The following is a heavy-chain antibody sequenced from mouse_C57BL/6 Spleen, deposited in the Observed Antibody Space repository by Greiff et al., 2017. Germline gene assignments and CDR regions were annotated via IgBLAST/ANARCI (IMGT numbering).Heavy chain of an antibody. CDR1: GFTFSSYA. D-gene: IGHD3-1*01. J-gene: IGHJ2*01. CDR2: ISDGGSYT. CDR3: ARVGGYHYFDY. Sequence: EVQLVESGGGLVKPGGSLKLSCAASGFTFSSYAMSWVRQTPEKRLEWVATISDGGSYTYYPDNVKGRFTISRDNAKNNLYLQMSHLKSEDTAMYYCARVGGYHYFDYWGQGTTLTVSS. V-gene: IGHV5-4*01.